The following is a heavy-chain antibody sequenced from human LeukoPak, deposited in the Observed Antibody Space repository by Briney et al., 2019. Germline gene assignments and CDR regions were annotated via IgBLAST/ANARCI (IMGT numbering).Heavy chain of an antibody. D-gene: IGHD4-17*01. CDR1: GFTFSSYV. CDR2: ISGDGGTT. J-gene: IGHJ4*02. V-gene: IGHV3-23*01. Sequence: GGSLRLSCAASGFTFSSYVMSWVRQAPGKGLKWVAAISGDGGTTFYADSVKGRFTISRDNSKNTLYLQMNSLRAEDTAVYYCAKDASLPTGFDYWGQGTLVTVSS. CDR3: AKDASLPTGFDY.